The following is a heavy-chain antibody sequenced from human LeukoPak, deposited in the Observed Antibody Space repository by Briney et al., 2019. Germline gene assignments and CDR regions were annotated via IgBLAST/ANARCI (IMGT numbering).Heavy chain of an antibody. J-gene: IGHJ4*02. D-gene: IGHD1-26*01. V-gene: IGHV4-31*03. CDR1: GGSISSGGYY. Sequence: SETLSLTCTVSGGSISSGGYYWSWIRQHPGKGLEWIGYIYYSGSTYYNPSLKSRVTISVDTSKNQFSLKLSSVTAADTAVYYCARDARSYYSGLGYWGQGTLVTVSS. CDR3: ARDARSYYSGLGY. CDR2: IYYSGST.